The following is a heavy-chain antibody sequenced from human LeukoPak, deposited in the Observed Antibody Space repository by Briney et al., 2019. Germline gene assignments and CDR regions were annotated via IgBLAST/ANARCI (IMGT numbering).Heavy chain of an antibody. J-gene: IGHJ4*02. CDR3: ARGGAYFDY. V-gene: IGHV4-59*01. CDR1: GGSISSYY. Sequence: SETLSLTCTVSGGSISSYYWSWIRQPAGKGLEWIGYIYYSGSTNYNPTLKSRVAISVDTSKNHISLNLSSVTAADTAVYFCARGGAYFDYWGQGTLVAVSS. CDR2: IYYSGST. D-gene: IGHD3-16*01.